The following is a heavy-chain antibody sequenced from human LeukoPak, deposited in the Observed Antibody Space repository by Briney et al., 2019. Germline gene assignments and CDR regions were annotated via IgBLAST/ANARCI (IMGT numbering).Heavy chain of an antibody. Sequence: GGSLRLSCAASGFTFSNYSMAWVRQAPGKGLEWVSFISSSSSYIYYADSVKGRFTISRDNAKNSLYLQMNSLRAEDTAMYYCARGRYSGTTYYFDYWGQGTLVTVSS. CDR1: GFTFSNYS. CDR2: ISSSSSYI. D-gene: IGHD5-12*01. V-gene: IGHV3-21*04. CDR3: ARGRYSGTTYYFDY. J-gene: IGHJ4*02.